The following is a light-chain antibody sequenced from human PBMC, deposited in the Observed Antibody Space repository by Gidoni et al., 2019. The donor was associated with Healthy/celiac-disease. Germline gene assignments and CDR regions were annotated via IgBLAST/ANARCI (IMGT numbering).Light chain of an antibody. J-gene: IGKJ2*01. CDR3: QQSYSTPRDT. V-gene: IGKV1-39*01. CDR2: AAS. CDR1: QSISSY. Sequence: DIQMTQSPSSLSASVGDRVTITCRASQSISSYLNWYQQKPGKTPKILIYAASSLQSGVPSRFSGSGCGTDVTLTISSRQPEDFATYYCQQSYSTPRDTFGQGTKLEIK.